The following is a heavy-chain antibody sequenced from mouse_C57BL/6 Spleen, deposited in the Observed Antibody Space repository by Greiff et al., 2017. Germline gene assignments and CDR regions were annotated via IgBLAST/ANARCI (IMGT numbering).Heavy chain of an antibody. Sequence: QVQLQQPGAELVKPGASVQLSCKASGYTFTSYWMHWVKQRPGQGLEWIGMIHPNSGSTNYNEKFKSKATLTVDKSSSTAYMQLSSLTSEDSAVYYCARNYVYDGGAWFAYWGQGTLVTVSA. V-gene: IGHV1-64*01. CDR3: ARNYVYDGGAWFAY. CDR1: GYTFTSYW. J-gene: IGHJ3*01. D-gene: IGHD2-2*01. CDR2: IHPNSGST.